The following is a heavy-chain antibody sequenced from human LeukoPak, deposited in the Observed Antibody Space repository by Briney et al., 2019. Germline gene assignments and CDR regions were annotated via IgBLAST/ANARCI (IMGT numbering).Heavy chain of an antibody. D-gene: IGHD3-10*01. J-gene: IGHJ4*02. CDR3: AKDHSYYGSGSYDTRFDY. CDR2: ISGSGGST. V-gene: IGHV3-23*01. Sequence: GGSLRLSCAASGFTFSSYAMTWVRQAPGKGLEWVSAISGSGGSTYYADSVKGRFTISRDNSKNTLYLQMNSLRAVDTAVYYCAKDHSYYGSGSYDTRFDYWGQGTLVTVSS. CDR1: GFTFSSYA.